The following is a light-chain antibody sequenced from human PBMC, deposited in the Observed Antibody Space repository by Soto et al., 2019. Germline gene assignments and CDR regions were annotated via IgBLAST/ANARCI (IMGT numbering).Light chain of an antibody. J-gene: IGKJ1*01. CDR1: QSVSNNY. Sequence: EIVLTQSPGTLSLSPGERATLSFRASQSVSNNYVAWYQQKPGQAPRLLIYGASNRATGIPDRFSGSGSGTDFTLTISRLEPEDFAVYYCQQYGSSGTFGQGTKVDIK. CDR3: QQYGSSGT. V-gene: IGKV3-20*01. CDR2: GAS.